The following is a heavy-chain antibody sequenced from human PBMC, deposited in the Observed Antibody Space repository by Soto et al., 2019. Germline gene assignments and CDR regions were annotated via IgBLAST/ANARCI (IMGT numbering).Heavy chain of an antibody. CDR2: INAGYGNT. J-gene: IGHJ4*02. Sequence: GASVKVSCKASGYTFSSYAMHWVRQAPGQRLEWMGWINAGYGNTKSSQKFQDRVTISRDTSASTAYMELTSLRSEDTAVYYCARWLVDCSSTSCYTEGFDYWGQGTLVTVSS. CDR3: ARWLVDCSSTSCYTEGFDY. V-gene: IGHV1-3*01. D-gene: IGHD2-2*02. CDR1: GYTFSSYA.